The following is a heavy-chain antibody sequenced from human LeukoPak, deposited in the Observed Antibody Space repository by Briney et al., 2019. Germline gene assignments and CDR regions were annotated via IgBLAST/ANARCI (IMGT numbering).Heavy chain of an antibody. V-gene: IGHV3-33*01. J-gene: IGHJ4*02. D-gene: IGHD2-2*02. Sequence: GRSLRLSCTASGFTFSDYGMHWVRQAPGKRLEWVAVIWYDGTNQYYADSAEGRFTISRDNSKNTLYLQMNSLRAEDTAVYYCARDSRDPATIPAYYFDYWGQGTLVTVSS. CDR3: ARDSRDPATIPAYYFDY. CDR2: IWYDGTNQ. CDR1: GFTFSDYG.